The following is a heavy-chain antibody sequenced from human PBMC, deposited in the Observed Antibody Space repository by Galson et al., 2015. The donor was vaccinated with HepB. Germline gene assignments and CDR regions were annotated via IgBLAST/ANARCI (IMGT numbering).Heavy chain of an antibody. CDR2: IWYDGSNK. CDR1: GFTFSSYG. V-gene: IGHV3-33*01. J-gene: IGHJ3*02. D-gene: IGHD2-2*01. Sequence: SLRLSCAASGFTFSSYGMHWVRQAPGKGLEWVAVIWYDGSNKYYADSVKGRFTISRDNSKNTLYLQMNSLRAEDTAVYHCATSSGCSSTSCSQWDDAFDIWGQGTMVTVSS. CDR3: ATSSGCSSTSCSQWDDAFDI.